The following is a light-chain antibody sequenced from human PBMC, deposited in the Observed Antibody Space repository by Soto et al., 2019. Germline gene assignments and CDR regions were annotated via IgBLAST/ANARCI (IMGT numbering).Light chain of an antibody. CDR2: EVS. J-gene: IGLJ1*01. Sequence: QSVLTQPASVSGSPGQSITISCTGTSSDVGSYNLVSWYQQHPGKAPKLLIYEVSKRPSGVSNRFSGSKSGNTASLTISGLQAEDEADYYCCSYAGSSTCVSGTGTKVTVL. CDR3: CSYAGSSTCV. V-gene: IGLV2-23*02. CDR1: SSDVGSYNL.